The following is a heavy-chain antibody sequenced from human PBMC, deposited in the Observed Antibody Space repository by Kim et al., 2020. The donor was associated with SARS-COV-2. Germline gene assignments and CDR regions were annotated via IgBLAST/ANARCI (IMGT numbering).Heavy chain of an antibody. CDR3: AREEKGGYYYYYGMDV. D-gene: IGHD2-15*01. Sequence: GGSLRLSCAASGFTFSSYSMNWVRQAPGKGLEWVSYISSSSSTIYYADSLKGRFTISRDNAKNSLYLQMNSLRDEDTAVYYCAREEKGGYYYYYGMDVWGQGTTVTVSS. CDR1: GFTFSSYS. CDR2: ISSSSSTI. V-gene: IGHV3-48*02. J-gene: IGHJ6*02.